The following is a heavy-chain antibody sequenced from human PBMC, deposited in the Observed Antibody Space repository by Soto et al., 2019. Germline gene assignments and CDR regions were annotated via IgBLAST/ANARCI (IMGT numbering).Heavy chain of an antibody. CDR1: GYTFTSYG. V-gene: IGHV1-18*01. CDR3: ARDIAVALIDY. J-gene: IGHJ4*02. Sequence: QVQLVQSGAEVKKPGASVKVSCKASGYTFTSYGISWVRQAPGQGLEWMGWISAYNGNTKYAQKLQGRVTMATDTSTSTDYMELRSLRSEDTAVYCCARDIAVALIDYWGQGTLVTVSS. CDR2: ISAYNGNT. D-gene: IGHD6-19*01.